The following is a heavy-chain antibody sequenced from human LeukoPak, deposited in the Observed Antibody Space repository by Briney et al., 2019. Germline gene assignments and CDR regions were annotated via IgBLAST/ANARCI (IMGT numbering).Heavy chain of an antibody. D-gene: IGHD6-6*01. Sequence: GRSLRLSCAASGFTFSSFSMNWVRQAPWKGLQWVSSISSGSSYIYYADSVKGRFTISRDNAKNSLYLQMNSLRAEDTAVYYCARPPFEYSSSSGWFDPWGQGTLVTVSS. J-gene: IGHJ5*02. CDR3: ARPPFEYSSSSGWFDP. CDR2: ISSGSSYI. CDR1: GFTFSSFS. V-gene: IGHV3-21*01.